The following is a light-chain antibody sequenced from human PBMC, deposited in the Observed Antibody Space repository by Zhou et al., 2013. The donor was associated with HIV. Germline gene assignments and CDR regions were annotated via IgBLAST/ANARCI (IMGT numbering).Light chain of an antibody. V-gene: IGKV3-20*01. CDR3: QHYGVSPYT. CDR1: QSVFSN. Sequence: EVVMTQSPSTLSVSPGERVTLSCRASQSVFSNLAWYQHKPGQGPKVLIFGASTRANGIPGRFSGSGSGTEFTLTISRLEPEDFAVYYCQHYGVSPYTFGPGPSWRS. J-gene: IGKJ2*01. CDR2: GAS.